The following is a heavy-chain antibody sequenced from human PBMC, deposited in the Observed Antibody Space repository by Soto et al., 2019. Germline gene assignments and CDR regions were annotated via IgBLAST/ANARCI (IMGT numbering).Heavy chain of an antibody. Sequence: SVKVCCKASGGTFSSYAISWVRQAPGQGLEWMGGIIPIFGTANYAQKFQGRVTITADESTSTAYMELSSLRSEDTAVYYCARDQPAARHDYSNSGWVHYYGLDVWG. CDR1: GGTFSSYA. CDR3: ARDQPAARHDYSNSGWVHYYGLDV. CDR2: IIPIFGTA. V-gene: IGHV1-69*13. J-gene: IGHJ6*02. D-gene: IGHD4-4*01.